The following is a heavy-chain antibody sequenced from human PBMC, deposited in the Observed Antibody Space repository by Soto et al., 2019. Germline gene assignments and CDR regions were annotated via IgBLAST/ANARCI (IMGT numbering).Heavy chain of an antibody. Sequence: PGESLKISCQSSGYTFSNFWIGWVRQLPGKGLEWMGIIYPGDHETRYSPSFHGKVTISADRSINTAYLQWNSLEASDPAFYFCARSPRSSPYFDYWGQGALVTVSS. CDR1: GYTFSNFW. D-gene: IGHD6-13*01. J-gene: IGHJ4*02. CDR2: IYPGDHET. CDR3: ARSPRSSPYFDY. V-gene: IGHV5-51*01.